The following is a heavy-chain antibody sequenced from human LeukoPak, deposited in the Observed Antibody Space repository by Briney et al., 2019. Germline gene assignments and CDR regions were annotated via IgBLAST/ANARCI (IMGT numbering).Heavy chain of an antibody. Sequence: ASVKVSCKASGGTFSSYAISWVRQAPGQGLEWMGWINPNGGGTKYVQKFQGRVTMTRDTSISTAYMELSRLRSDDTAVYYCARGEYSYGYDYWGQGTPVTVS. D-gene: IGHD5-18*01. CDR1: GGTFSSYA. V-gene: IGHV1-2*02. J-gene: IGHJ4*02. CDR3: ARGEYSYGYDY. CDR2: INPNGGGT.